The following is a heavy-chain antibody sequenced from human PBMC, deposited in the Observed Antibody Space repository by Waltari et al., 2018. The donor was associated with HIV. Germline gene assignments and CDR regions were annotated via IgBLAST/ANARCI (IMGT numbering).Heavy chain of an antibody. Sequence: QVQLQQWGAGLLKPSETLSLTCAVYGGSFSGYYWSWIRQPPGKGLEWIGEINHSGSTNYNPSLKSRVTISVDTSKNQFSLKLSSVTAADTAVYYCAREGDYYDSSGEGYWGQGTLVTVSS. CDR1: GGSFSGYY. CDR3: AREGDYYDSSGEGY. D-gene: IGHD3-22*01. CDR2: INHSGST. J-gene: IGHJ4*02. V-gene: IGHV4-34*01.